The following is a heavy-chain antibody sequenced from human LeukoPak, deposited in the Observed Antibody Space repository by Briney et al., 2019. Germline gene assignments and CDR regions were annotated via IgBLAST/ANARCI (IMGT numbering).Heavy chain of an antibody. CDR2: IYPSGST. V-gene: IGHV4-61*02. J-gene: IGHJ6*03. D-gene: IGHD3-22*01. CDR1: GGSISSGSYY. CDR3: TRGSIAYYYMDV. Sequence: SQTLSLTCTASGGSISSGSYYWSWIRQPAGKGLEWIGRIYPSGSTNYNPSLKSPVTISVDTSKNQFSLKLSSVTAADTAMYYCTRGSIAYYYMDVWGKGTTVTISS.